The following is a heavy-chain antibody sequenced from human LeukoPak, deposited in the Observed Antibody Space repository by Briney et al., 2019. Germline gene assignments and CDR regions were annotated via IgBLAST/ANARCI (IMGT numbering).Heavy chain of an antibody. CDR3: VPVYYYDSSGYYEAFDY. CDR2: FDPEDGET. V-gene: IGHV1-24*01. CDR1: GYTLPELS. Sequence: GASVKVSCKVSGYTLPELSMHWVRQAPGKGHGWMGGFDPEDGETIHAQKFQGRVTMTEDTSTDTAYMELSSLRSEDTAVYYCVPVYYYDSSGYYEAFDYWGQGTLVTVSS. J-gene: IGHJ4*02. D-gene: IGHD3-22*01.